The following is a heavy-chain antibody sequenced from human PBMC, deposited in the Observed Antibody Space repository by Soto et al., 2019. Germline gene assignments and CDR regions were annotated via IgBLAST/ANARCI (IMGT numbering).Heavy chain of an antibody. V-gene: IGHV3-33*01. J-gene: IGHJ4*02. D-gene: IGHD3-22*01. CDR1: GFTFISYG. CDR2: IWYDGSNK. Sequence: QVQLVESGGGVVQPGRSLRLSCAASGFTFISYGMHWVRQAPGKGLEWVAVIWYDGSNKYYADSVKGRFTISRDNSKNTLYRQMNSLRAEDTAVYYCAREKVLYYYDSSGYCDYWGQGTLVTVSS. CDR3: AREKVLYYYDSSGYCDY.